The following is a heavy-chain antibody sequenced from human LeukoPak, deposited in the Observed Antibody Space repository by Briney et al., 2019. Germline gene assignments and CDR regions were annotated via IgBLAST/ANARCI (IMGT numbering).Heavy chain of an antibody. D-gene: IGHD4-23*01. CDR1: GFPFSSYA. Sequence: PGGSLRLSCAASGFPFSSYAMNWVRQAPGKGLEWVSAITGSAVGTYYADSVKGRFTISRDNSKNTLYLQMNSLRAEDTAVYYCAKDRSTVVSLIDYWGQGTLVTVSP. CDR3: AKDRSTVVSLIDY. CDR2: ITGSAVGT. V-gene: IGHV3-23*01. J-gene: IGHJ4*02.